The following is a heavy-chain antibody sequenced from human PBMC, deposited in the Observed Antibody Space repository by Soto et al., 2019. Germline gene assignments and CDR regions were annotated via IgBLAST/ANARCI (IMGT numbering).Heavy chain of an antibody. CDR1: GFTFSSYA. D-gene: IGHD6-13*01. CDR3: ARGAGYSSSWYTYYFDY. V-gene: IGHV3-30-3*01. CDR2: ISYDGSNK. J-gene: IGHJ4*02. Sequence: QVQLVESGGGVVQPGRSLRLSCAASGFTFSSYAMHWVRQAPGKGLEWVAVISYDGSNKYYADSVKGRFTISRDNSKNTLYLQMNSLRAEDTAVYYCARGAGYSSSWYTYYFDYWGQGTLVIVSS.